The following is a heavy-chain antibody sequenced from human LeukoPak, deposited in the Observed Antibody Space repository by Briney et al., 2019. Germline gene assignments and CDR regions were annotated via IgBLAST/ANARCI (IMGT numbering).Heavy chain of an antibody. D-gene: IGHD1-1*01. CDR1: GYSISSGYY. CDR3: ARVENVDYYYYYMDV. V-gene: IGHV4-38-2*02. Sequence: PSETLSLTCTVSGYSISSGYYWGWIRQPPGKGLEWIGSIYHSGSTNYNPSLKSRVTISVDTSKNQFSLKLSSVTAADTAVYYCARVENVDYYYYYMDVWGKGTTVTISS. J-gene: IGHJ6*03. CDR2: IYHSGST.